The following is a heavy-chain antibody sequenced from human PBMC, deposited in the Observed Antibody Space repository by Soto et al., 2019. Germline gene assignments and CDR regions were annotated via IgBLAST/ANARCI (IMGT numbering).Heavy chain of an antibody. J-gene: IGHJ4*02. D-gene: IGHD4-17*01. CDR1: GFTFSSYA. Sequence: QVQLVESGGGVVQPGRSLRLSCAASGFTFSSYAMHWVRQAPGKGLEWVAVISYDGSNKYYADSVKGRFTISRDNSKNTLYLQMNSLRAEDTAVYYCARDLRENLYGYFDYWGQGTLVTVSS. CDR2: ISYDGSNK. CDR3: ARDLRENLYGYFDY. V-gene: IGHV3-30-3*01.